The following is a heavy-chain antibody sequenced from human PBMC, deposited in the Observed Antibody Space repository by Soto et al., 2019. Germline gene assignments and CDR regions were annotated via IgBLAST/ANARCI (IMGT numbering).Heavy chain of an antibody. J-gene: IGHJ6*03. D-gene: IGHD3-3*01. V-gene: IGHV3-48*01. Sequence: GGSLRLSCAASGFTFSSYSMNWVRQAPGKGLEWVSYISSSSSTIYYADSVKGRFTISRDNAKNSLYLQMNSLRAEDTAVYYCAREYEYYMDVWGKGTTVTVSS. CDR1: GFTFSSYS. CDR3: AREYEYYMDV. CDR2: ISSSSSTI.